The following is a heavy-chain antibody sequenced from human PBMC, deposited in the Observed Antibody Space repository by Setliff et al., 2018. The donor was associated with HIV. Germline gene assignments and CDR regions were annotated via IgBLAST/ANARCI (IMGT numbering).Heavy chain of an antibody. J-gene: IGHJ6*03. CDR3: ARLSGDLHMDV. Sequence: GESLKISCKASGYSFTSYWIGWVRQMPGKGLEWMGIINPGDSEIRYSPSFQGQVIISADKSISTAYLQWSSLKASDTAKYYCARLSGDLHMDVWGKGTTVTVSS. V-gene: IGHV5-51*01. CDR1: GYSFTSYW. CDR2: INPGDSEI. D-gene: IGHD7-27*01.